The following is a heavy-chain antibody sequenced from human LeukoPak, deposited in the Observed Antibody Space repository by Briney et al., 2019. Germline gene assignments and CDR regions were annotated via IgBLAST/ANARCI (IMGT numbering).Heavy chain of an antibody. Sequence: ASVKVSCKASGYTFTSYAMHWVRQAPGQRLEWMGWINAGNGNTKYSQKFQGRVTITRDTSASTAYTELSSLRSEDTAVYYCARDLFNIVLMVYAPVDYWGQGTLVTVSS. CDR3: ARDLFNIVLMVYAPVDY. J-gene: IGHJ4*02. CDR2: INAGNGNT. CDR1: GYTFTSYA. V-gene: IGHV1-3*01. D-gene: IGHD2-8*01.